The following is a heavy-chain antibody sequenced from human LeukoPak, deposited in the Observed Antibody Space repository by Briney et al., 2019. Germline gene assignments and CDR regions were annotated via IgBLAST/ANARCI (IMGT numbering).Heavy chain of an antibody. Sequence: GGSLRLSCAASGFTFSSYWLNWVRQAPGKGLEWVASINQDGSEKYYVDSVKGRFTISRDNAKNSLYLQMNSLRDEDTAMYYCARDSLRTYCSGGSCHLRWGQGTLVTVSS. V-gene: IGHV3-7*05. CDR3: ARDSLRTYCSGGSCHLR. CDR1: GFTFSSYW. CDR2: INQDGSEK. J-gene: IGHJ4*02. D-gene: IGHD2-15*01.